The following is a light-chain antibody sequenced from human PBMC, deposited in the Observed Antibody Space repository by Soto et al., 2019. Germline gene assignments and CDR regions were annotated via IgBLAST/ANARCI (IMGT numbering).Light chain of an antibody. CDR1: SSDVGSYNL. V-gene: IGLV2-23*01. CDR3: CSYAGSSIHVV. CDR2: EGS. J-gene: IGLJ2*01. Sequence: QSALTQPASVSGSPGQSMTISCTGTSSDVGSYNLVSWYQQHPGKAPKFMIYEGSKRPTGVSHRFSGSTSGNTASLTISGLQAEDEADYYCCSYAGSSIHVVFGGGTKLTVL.